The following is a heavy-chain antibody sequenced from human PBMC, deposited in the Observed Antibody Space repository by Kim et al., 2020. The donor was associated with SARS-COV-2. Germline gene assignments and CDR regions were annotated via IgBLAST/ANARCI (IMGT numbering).Heavy chain of an antibody. CDR3: AREDLTDFWSGYHYYYYYGMDV. J-gene: IGHJ6*02. CDR2: ISAYNGNT. Sequence: ASVNVSCKASGYTFTSYGISWVRQAPGQGLEWMGWISAYNGNTNYAQKLQGRVTMTTDTSTSTAYMELRSLRSDDTAVYYCAREDLTDFWSGYHYYYYYGMDVWGQGTTVTVSS. V-gene: IGHV1-18*01. CDR1: GYTFTSYG. D-gene: IGHD3-3*01.